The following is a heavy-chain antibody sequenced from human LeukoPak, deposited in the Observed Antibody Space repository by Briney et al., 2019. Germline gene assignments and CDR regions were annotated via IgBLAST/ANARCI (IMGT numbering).Heavy chain of an antibody. CDR1: GFTFSNFG. CDR2: ISRSSSYI. D-gene: IGHD6-19*01. V-gene: IGHV3-21*01. Sequence: GGSLRLSCAASGFTFSNFGINWVRQAPGKGVEWVSSISRSSSYISYEDSVKGGFTISRDNAKNSLYLQMNSLRAEDTAVYYCAIDRYSSGWYTFDYWGQGTLVTVSS. CDR3: AIDRYSSGWYTFDY. J-gene: IGHJ4*02.